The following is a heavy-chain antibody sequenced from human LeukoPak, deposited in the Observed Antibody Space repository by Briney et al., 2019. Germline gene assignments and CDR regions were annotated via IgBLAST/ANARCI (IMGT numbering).Heavy chain of an antibody. V-gene: IGHV3-23*01. CDR1: GFTFSSYA. CDR2: ISGSGGST. Sequence: GGSLRLSCAASGFTFSSYAMSWVRQAPGKGLEWVSAISGSGGSTYYADSVKGRFTISRDNSKDTLYLQMNSLRAEDTAVYYCAKRTYCSSTSCDYYYYGMDVWGQGTTVTVSS. J-gene: IGHJ6*02. D-gene: IGHD2-2*01. CDR3: AKRTYCSSTSCDYYYYGMDV.